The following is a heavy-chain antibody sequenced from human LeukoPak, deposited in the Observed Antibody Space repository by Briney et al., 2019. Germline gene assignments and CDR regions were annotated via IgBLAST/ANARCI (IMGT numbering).Heavy chain of an antibody. CDR3: ARLATFAAPHFDY. Sequence: GGSLRLSCKGSGYILSTYWIAWVRRMPGKGLEWVGIIYPGDSDTIYRPSFQGQFTISADKSISTAYLQWSSLKASDTAMYYCARLATFAAPHFDYWGQGSLVTVSS. CDR1: GYILSTYW. CDR2: IYPGDSDT. V-gene: IGHV5-51*01. D-gene: IGHD2/OR15-2a*01. J-gene: IGHJ4*02.